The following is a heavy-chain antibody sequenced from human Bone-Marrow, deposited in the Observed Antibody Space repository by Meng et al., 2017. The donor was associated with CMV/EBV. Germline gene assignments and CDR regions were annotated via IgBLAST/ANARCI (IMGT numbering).Heavy chain of an antibody. CDR2: ISYDGSNK. CDR1: GFTFSSYA. Sequence: GESLKISCAASGFTFSSYAMHWVRQAPGKGLEWVAVISYDGSNKYYADSVKGRFTISRDNSKNTLYLQMNSLRAEDTAVYYCARDGGRGSAGAFDIWGQGTMVTVSS. D-gene: IGHD1-26*01. V-gene: IGHV3-30-3*01. J-gene: IGHJ3*02. CDR3: ARDGGRGSAGAFDI.